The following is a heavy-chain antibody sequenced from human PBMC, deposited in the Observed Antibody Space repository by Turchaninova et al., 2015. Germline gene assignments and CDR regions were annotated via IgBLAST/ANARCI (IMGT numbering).Heavy chain of an antibody. CDR2: RAFDCSNK. J-gene: IGHJ6*02. CDR1: KSTFSAYG. CDR3: AKDIRTGYDYYYGMDV. Sequence: QVQLVESGGGVVQPGWSLRLSCVASKSTFSAYGIHWVRQAPGKVLEWVAVRAFDCSNKYYADSVKGRFTISRDNSKNTLYLQMNSLRAEDTAVYYCAKDIRTGYDYYYGMDVWGQGTTVTVSS. D-gene: IGHD3-9*01. V-gene: IGHV3-30*18.